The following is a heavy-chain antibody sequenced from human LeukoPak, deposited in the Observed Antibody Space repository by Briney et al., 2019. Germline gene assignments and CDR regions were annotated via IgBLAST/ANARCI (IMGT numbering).Heavy chain of an antibody. D-gene: IGHD4-11*01. CDR2: ISSDGIYD. CDR1: GFTFRSYG. J-gene: IGHJ4*02. CDR3: AEGGNSSINY. Sequence: GTSLRLSCAASGFTFRSYGMHWVRQAPGKGLEWVAHISSDGIYDHYVDSVKGRFTISRDNSKNTLYLQLANVRGEDTAVYYCAEGGNSSINYWGQGTLVTVSS. V-gene: IGHV3-30*18.